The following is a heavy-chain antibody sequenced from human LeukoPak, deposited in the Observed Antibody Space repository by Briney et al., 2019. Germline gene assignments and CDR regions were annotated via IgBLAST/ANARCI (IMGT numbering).Heavy chain of an antibody. CDR3: VKDASSGSYFDY. CDR1: GFTFSRYA. Sequence: PGGSLTLFCSASGFTFSRYAMLWPPQSPGEALEYLSAISSKGGITYYADCEKGRFTISRNNSRNTLHLQMSSLRVEDTAVYYGVKDASSGSYFDYWGQGTLVTVSS. V-gene: IGHV3-64D*06. D-gene: IGHD3-10*01. J-gene: IGHJ4*02. CDR2: ISSKGGIT.